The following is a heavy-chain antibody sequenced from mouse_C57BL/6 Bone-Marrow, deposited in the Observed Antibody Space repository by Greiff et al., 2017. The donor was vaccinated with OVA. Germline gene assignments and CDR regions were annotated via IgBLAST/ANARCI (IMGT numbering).Heavy chain of an antibody. CDR2: IDPENGDT. V-gene: IGHV14-4*01. D-gene: IGHD1-1*01. CDR1: GFNIKDDY. Sequence: EVKLMESGAELVRPGASVKLSCTASGFNIKDDYMHWVKQRPEQGLEWIGWIDPENGDTEYASKFQGKATITADTSSNTAYLQLSSLTSEDTAVYYCTTDYYGSRGYAMDYWGQGTSVTVSS. CDR3: TTDYYGSRGYAMDY. J-gene: IGHJ4*01.